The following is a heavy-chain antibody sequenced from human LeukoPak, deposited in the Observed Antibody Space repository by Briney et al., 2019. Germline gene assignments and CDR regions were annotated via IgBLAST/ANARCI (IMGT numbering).Heavy chain of an antibody. CDR2: INPNSGGT. Sequence: ASVKVSCKASGYTFTGYYMHWVRQAPGQGLEWMGWINPNSGGTNYAQKFQGRVTMTRDTSIGTAYMELSRLRSDDTAVYYCARGGSYGDQARDNWFDPWGQGTLVTVSS. CDR1: GYTFTGYY. V-gene: IGHV1-2*02. J-gene: IGHJ5*02. CDR3: ARGGSYGDQARDNWFDP. D-gene: IGHD4-17*01.